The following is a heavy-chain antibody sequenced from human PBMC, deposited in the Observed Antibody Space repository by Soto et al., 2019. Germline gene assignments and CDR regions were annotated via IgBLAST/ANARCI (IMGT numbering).Heavy chain of an antibody. CDR1: GGSFSGYY. J-gene: IGHJ4*02. D-gene: IGHD2-2*02. V-gene: IGHV4-34*01. Sequence: SETLSLTCAVYGGSFSGYYWSWIRQPPGKGLEWIGEINHSGSTNYNPSLKSRVTISVGTSKNQFSLKLSSVTAADTAVYYCARADVVVPAAISRPYYFDYWGQGTLVTVSS. CDR2: INHSGST. CDR3: ARADVVVPAAISRPYYFDY.